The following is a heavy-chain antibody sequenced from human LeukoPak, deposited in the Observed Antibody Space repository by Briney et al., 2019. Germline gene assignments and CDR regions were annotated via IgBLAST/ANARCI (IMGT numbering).Heavy chain of an antibody. V-gene: IGHV4-30-2*01. Sequence: SEPLSLTCTVSSGSISSGSYSWIWLPQPPGRGLVWVGYFYQSGGTYYKPSLKTPVTIPIDRSKNQFSLKVSSVSAAHTAVYYCARWYGSGTRNPWFVPWGQSAVVPLSS. CDR2: FYQSGGT. D-gene: IGHD3-10*01. CDR1: SGSISSGSYS. CDR3: ARWYGSGTRNPWFVP. J-gene: IGHJ5*02.